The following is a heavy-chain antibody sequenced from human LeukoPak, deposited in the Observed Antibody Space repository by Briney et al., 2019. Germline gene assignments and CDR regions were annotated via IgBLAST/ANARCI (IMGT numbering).Heavy chain of an antibody. CDR2: ICSTSAFI. CDR3: ARGDILTPPDSFDS. D-gene: IGHD5-12*01. J-gene: IGHJ4*02. V-gene: IGHV3-21*01. Sequence: GGSLGLSCAASGPTFSSYSMNWVRHAPGRGLEWVASICSTSAFIYYADFVKGRFTIARDNANNSLYLQMSSLRVEDTAVYYCARGDILTPPDSFDSWGQGTLVTVSS. CDR1: GPTFSSYS.